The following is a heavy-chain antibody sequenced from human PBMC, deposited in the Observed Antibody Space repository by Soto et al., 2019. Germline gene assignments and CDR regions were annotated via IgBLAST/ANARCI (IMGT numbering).Heavy chain of an antibody. CDR2: ISSSSSTM. J-gene: IGHJ4*02. V-gene: IGHV3-48*02. CDR1: GFTFSDYT. CDR3: ARDRTTVVIPDYFDY. Sequence: EVQLVESGGGLVQPGGSLRLSCAASGFTFSDYTMNWVRQAPGKGLEWVSSISSSSSTMFYADSVKGRFTISRDNAKNSLYLQMNSLRDEDTAVYYCARDRTTVVIPDYFDYWGQGTLVTVSS. D-gene: IGHD4-17*01.